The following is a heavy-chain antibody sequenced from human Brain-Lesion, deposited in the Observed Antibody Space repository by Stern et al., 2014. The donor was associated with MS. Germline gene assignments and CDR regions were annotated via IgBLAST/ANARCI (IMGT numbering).Heavy chain of an antibody. V-gene: IGHV1-24*01. Sequence: VQLVEYGAEVKKPGASVKVSCKVSGYTLTELSMHWVRQAPRKGLEWMGGFDPEDGETIYAQKFQGRVPMTEDTSTDTAYMELSSLRSEDTAVYYCATLSPGAGGNYYRHFDYWGQGTLVTVSS. CDR3: ATLSPGAGGNYYRHFDY. CDR2: FDPEDGET. J-gene: IGHJ4*02. D-gene: IGHD1-26*01. CDR1: GYTLTELS.